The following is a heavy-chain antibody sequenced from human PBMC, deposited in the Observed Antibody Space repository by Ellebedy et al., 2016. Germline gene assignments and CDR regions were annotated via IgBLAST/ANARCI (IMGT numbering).Heavy chain of an antibody. CDR3: ARVPGRYYSLDY. D-gene: IGHD1-26*01. CDR2: TRNKANLYST. V-gene: IGHV3-72*01. Sequence: GGSLRLXXAASGFAFSDHYLDWVRQAPGKGLEWVGRTRNKANLYSTEYAASVKGRFSISRDDSKNSVFLQMNSLKTEDTAVYYCARVPGRYYSLDYWGQGTLVTVSS. J-gene: IGHJ4*02. CDR1: GFAFSDHY.